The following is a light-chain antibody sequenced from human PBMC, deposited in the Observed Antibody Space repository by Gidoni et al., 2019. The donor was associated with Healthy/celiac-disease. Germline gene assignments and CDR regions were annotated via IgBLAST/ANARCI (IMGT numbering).Light chain of an antibody. Sequence: AIQLTQSPSSLSASVGDRVTITCRASQGISSALAWYQQKPGKAPKLLIYDASSLESGGPSRFSGSGSGTDFTLTISSLQPEDFATYYCQQFNSGGTFGPGTKVDIK. CDR3: QQFNSGGT. J-gene: IGKJ3*01. V-gene: IGKV1-13*02. CDR2: DAS. CDR1: QGISSA.